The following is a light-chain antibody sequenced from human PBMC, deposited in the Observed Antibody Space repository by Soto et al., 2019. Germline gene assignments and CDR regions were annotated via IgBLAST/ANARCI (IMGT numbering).Light chain of an antibody. J-gene: IGKJ1*01. Sequence: DIQMTQSPSSLSASVGDRLTITCRASQSIRTYVNWYQQKPGKAPTLLIYAASILQSGVPSRFSGSVSGTDFTLTISSLQPDDFATYYCQQYSSFAWTFGQGTKV. V-gene: IGKV1-39*01. CDR3: QQYSSFAWT. CDR1: QSIRTY. CDR2: AAS.